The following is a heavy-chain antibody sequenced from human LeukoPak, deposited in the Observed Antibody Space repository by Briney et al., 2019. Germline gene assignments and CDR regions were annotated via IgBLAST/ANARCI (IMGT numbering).Heavy chain of an antibody. CDR1: GFTFSSYA. D-gene: IGHD6-19*01. CDR2: ISGSGGST. V-gene: IGHV3-23*01. CDR3: AKPPVLYTSAWYTYYFDY. Sequence: PGGSLRLSCAASGFTFSSYAMSWVRQAPGKGLEWVSAISGSGGSTYYADSVKGRFTISRDNSKNTLYLQMNSLRAEDTAVYYCAKPPVLYTSAWYTYYFDYWGQGTLVTVSS. J-gene: IGHJ4*02.